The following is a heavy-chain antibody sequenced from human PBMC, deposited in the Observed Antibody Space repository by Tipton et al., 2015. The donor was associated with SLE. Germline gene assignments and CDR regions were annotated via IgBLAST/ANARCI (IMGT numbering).Heavy chain of an antibody. V-gene: IGHV4-34*01. CDR3: ARVSGSYLYYYYYYYMDV. CDR1: GGSFSGYY. Sequence: LRLSCAVYGGSFSGYYWSWIRQPPGKGLEWIGEINHSGSTNYNPSLKSRVTISVDTSKNQFSRKLSSVTAADTAVYFCARVSGSYLYYYYYYYMDVWGKGTTVTVSS. D-gene: IGHD1-26*01. J-gene: IGHJ6*03. CDR2: INHSGST.